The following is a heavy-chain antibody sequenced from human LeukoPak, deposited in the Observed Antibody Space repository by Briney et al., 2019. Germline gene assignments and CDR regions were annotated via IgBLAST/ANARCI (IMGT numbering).Heavy chain of an antibody. CDR1: GFTFSSYS. V-gene: IGHV3-48*02. CDR3: ARVSAYYYDSSGPLDAFDI. J-gene: IGHJ3*02. D-gene: IGHD3-22*01. CDR2: SSSSSGIM. Sequence: GGSLRLSCTASGFTFSSYSMNWVRQAPGKGLEWVSHSSSSSGIMVYADSVKGRFTISRDNAKNSLYLQMNSLRDEDTAMYYCARVSAYYYDSSGPLDAFDIWGQGTMVTVSS.